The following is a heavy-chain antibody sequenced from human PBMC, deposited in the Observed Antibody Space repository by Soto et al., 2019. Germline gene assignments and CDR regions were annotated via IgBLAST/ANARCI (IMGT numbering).Heavy chain of an antibody. CDR1: GFNFRNYD. J-gene: IGHJ6*02. D-gene: IGHD6-13*01. Sequence: EVQLVEFGGGLVQPGGSLRLSCAASGFNFRNYDMHWVRHVPGKGLECVSAIGTIGDTYYRDSVKGRFTISREDAKYSLYLQMNSLTAGDTAVYYCAREIREAVGRGHHYYGIDVWGQGTTVTVSS. CDR3: AREIREAVGRGHHYYGIDV. CDR2: IGTIGDT. V-gene: IGHV3-13*04.